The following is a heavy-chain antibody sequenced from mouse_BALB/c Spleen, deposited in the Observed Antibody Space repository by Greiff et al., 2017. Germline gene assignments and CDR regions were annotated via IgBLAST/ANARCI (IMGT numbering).Heavy chain of an antibody. CDR2: ISSGSSTI. CDR3: ARRYYRYDEGYAMDY. D-gene: IGHD2-14*01. Sequence: EVKVVESGGGLVQPGGSRKLSCAASGFTFSSFGMHWVRQAPEKGLEWVAYISSGSSTIYYADTVKGRFTISRDNPKNTLFLQMTSLRSEDTAMYYCARRYYRYDEGYAMDYWGQGTSVTVSS. V-gene: IGHV5-17*02. CDR1: GFTFSSFG. J-gene: IGHJ4*01.